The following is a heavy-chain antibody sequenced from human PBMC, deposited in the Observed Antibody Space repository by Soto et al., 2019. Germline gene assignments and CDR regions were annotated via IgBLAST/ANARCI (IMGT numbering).Heavy chain of an antibody. CDR3: ARDSSGYYYDY. D-gene: IGHD3-22*01. J-gene: IGHJ4*02. V-gene: IGHV4-31*03. CDR1: GGSISSGGYY. Sequence: SETLSLTCTVSGGSISSGGYYWSWIRQHPGKGLGWIGYIYYSGSTYYNPSLKSRVTISVDTSKNQFSLKLSSVTAADTAVYYCARDSSGYYYDYWGQGTLVTVSS. CDR2: IYYSGST.